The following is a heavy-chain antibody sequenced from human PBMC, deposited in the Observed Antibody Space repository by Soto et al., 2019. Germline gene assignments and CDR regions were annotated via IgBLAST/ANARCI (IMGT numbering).Heavy chain of an antibody. CDR2: IIPILGIA. Sequence: QVQLVQSGAEVKKPGSSVKVSCKASGGTFSSYTIIWVRQAPGQGLEWMGRIIPILGIANYAQKFQGRVTITADKSTSKAYMEVSSLRAEDTAVYYCASQYDILTGYYDAFDIWGQGTMVTVSS. V-gene: IGHV1-69*02. J-gene: IGHJ3*02. CDR3: ASQYDILTGYYDAFDI. D-gene: IGHD3-9*01. CDR1: GGTFSSYT.